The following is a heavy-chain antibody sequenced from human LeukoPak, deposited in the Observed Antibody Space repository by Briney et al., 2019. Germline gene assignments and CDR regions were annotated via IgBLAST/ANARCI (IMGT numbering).Heavy chain of an antibody. V-gene: IGHV1-69*05. CDR1: GGTFSSYD. J-gene: IGHJ3*02. CDR3: ARGLDYYDSHHI. CDR2: IIPVFGTA. D-gene: IGHD3-22*01. Sequence: SVKVSCKASGGTFSSYDISWVRQAPGQGLEWMGGIIPVFGTANYAQKFQGRVTITTHESTSTAYMELSSLRSEDTAVYYCARGLDYYDSHHIWGQGTMVTVSS.